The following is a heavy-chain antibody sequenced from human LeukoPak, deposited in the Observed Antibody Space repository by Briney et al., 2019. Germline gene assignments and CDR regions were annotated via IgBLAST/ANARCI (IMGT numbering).Heavy chain of an antibody. CDR3: ARDRYYVLDY. J-gene: IGHJ4*02. CDR2: IKSDGSDA. CDR1: GFTFSSYG. Sequence: PGGSLRLSCAASGFTFSSYGMHWVRQAPGKGLVWVSRIKSDGSDATYADSVKGRFTISRDNAKNTLYLQMNSLRAEDTAVYYCARDRYYVLDYWGQGILVTVSS. V-gene: IGHV3-74*03. D-gene: IGHD3-10*02.